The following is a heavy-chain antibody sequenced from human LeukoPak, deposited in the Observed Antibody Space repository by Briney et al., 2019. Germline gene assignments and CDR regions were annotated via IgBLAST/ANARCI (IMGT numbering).Heavy chain of an antibody. J-gene: IGHJ4*02. CDR2: ISGSGGST. V-gene: IGHV3-23*01. CDR3: AKAPRLKVGASTGFDY. D-gene: IGHD1-26*01. Sequence: GGSLRLSCAASGFTFSSYAMSWVRQAPGKGLEWVSAISGSGGSTYYADSVKGRFTISRDNSKNTLYLQMNSLRAEDTAVYYCAKAPRLKVGASTGFDYWGQGTLVTVSS. CDR1: GFTFSSYA.